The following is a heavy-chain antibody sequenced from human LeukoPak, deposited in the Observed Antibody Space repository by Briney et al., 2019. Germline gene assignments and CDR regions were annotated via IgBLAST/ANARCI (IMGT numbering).Heavy chain of an antibody. CDR3: ARAWATLPCYFDY. CDR1: GFTFSSYS. J-gene: IGHJ4*02. CDR2: ISSSSSTI. V-gene: IGHV3-48*01. Sequence: GGSLRLSCAASGFTFSSYSMNWVRQAPGKGLEWVSYISSSSSTIYYADSVKGRFTISRDNAKNSLYLQMNSLRAEDTAVYYCARAWATLPCYFDYWGQGTLVTVSS. D-gene: IGHD2-15*01.